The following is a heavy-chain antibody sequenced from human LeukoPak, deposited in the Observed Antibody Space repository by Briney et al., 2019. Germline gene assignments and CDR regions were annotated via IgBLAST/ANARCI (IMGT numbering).Heavy chain of an antibody. CDR1: GGSFSGYY. J-gene: IGHJ5*02. V-gene: IGHV4-34*01. CDR3: ARAAAATGWFDP. Sequence: SETLSLTCAVYGGSFSGYYWSWIRQPPGKGLEWIGEINHSGSTNYNPSLRSRVTISVDTSKNQFSLKLSSVTAADTAVYYCARAAAATGWFDPWGQGXLVTVSS. D-gene: IGHD6-13*01. CDR2: INHSGST.